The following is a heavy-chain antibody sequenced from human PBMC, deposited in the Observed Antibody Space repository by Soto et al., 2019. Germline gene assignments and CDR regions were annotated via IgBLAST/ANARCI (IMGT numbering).Heavy chain of an antibody. J-gene: IGHJ4*02. CDR1: GGSISSSSYY. Sequence: SETLSLTCTVSGGSISSSSYYWGWIRQPPGKGLEWIGSIYYSGSTYYNPSLKSRVTISVDTSKNQFSLKLSSVTAADTAVYYCATSIRLSLGYWGQGTLVTVSS. CDR2: IYYSGST. CDR3: ATSIRLSLGY. V-gene: IGHV4-39*01. D-gene: IGHD2-21*01.